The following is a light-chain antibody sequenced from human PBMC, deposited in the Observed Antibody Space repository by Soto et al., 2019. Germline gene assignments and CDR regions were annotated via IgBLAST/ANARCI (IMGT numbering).Light chain of an antibody. CDR3: QQYNKWPLT. CDR2: GAS. V-gene: IGKV3-15*01. J-gene: IGKJ4*01. CDR1: ESVSNN. Sequence: EIVLTQSPATLSVSQGERATLSCRASESVSNNLAWYQQKPGQAPRLLIFGASASATGIPARFSGSGSRTEFTLTISSLQSEDFAVYYCQQYNKWPLTFGGGTKVEIK.